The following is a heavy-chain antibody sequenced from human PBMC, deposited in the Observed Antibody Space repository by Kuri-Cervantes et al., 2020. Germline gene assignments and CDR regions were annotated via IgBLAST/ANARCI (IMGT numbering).Heavy chain of an antibody. CDR3: ARDPATIDNYYGMDV. CDR2: ISYDGSNK. Sequence: GESLKISCAASGFTFSSYAMHWVRQAPGKGLEWVAVISYDGSNKYYADSVKGRFTISRDNSKNTLYLQMNSLRAEDTAVYYCARDPATIDNYYGMDVWGQGTMVTVSS. V-gene: IGHV3-30*07. J-gene: IGHJ6*02. D-gene: IGHD5-24*01. CDR1: GFTFSSYA.